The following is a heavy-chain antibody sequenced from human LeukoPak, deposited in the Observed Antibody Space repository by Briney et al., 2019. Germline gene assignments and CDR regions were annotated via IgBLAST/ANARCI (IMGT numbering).Heavy chain of an antibody. Sequence: GGSLRLSCAASGFTFSSYGMHWVRQAPGKGLEWVAFIRYDGSNKYYADSVKGRFTISRDNSRNTLYLQMNSLRAEDTAVYYCAKSTRRKGVLRIYYYYYMDVWGKGTTVTVSS. CDR3: AKSTRRKGVLRIYYYYYMDV. CDR1: GFTFSSYG. D-gene: IGHD2-15*01. J-gene: IGHJ6*03. V-gene: IGHV3-30*02. CDR2: IRYDGSNK.